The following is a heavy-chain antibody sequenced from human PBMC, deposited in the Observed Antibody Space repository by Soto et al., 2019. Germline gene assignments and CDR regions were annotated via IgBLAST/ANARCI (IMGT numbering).Heavy chain of an antibody. CDR3: ARTIAAADPTCFDY. Sequence: GSLRLSCAASGFTFSSYEMNWVRQAPGKGLEWVSYISSSGSTIYYADSVKGRFTISRDNAKNSLYLQMNSLRAEDTAVYYCARTIAAADPTCFDYWGQGTLVTVSS. J-gene: IGHJ4*02. CDR1: GFTFSSYE. CDR2: ISSSGSTI. D-gene: IGHD6-13*01. V-gene: IGHV3-48*03.